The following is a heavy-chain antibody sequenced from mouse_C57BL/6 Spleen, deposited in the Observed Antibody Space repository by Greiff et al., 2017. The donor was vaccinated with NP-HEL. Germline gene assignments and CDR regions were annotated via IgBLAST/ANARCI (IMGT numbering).Heavy chain of an antibody. J-gene: IGHJ3*01. V-gene: IGHV1-76*01. CDR1: GYTFTDYY. Sequence: VQLQQSGAELVRPGASVKLSCKASGYTFTDYYINWVKQRPGQGLEWIARIYPGSGNTYYNEKFKGKATLTAEKSSSTAYMQLSSLTSEDSAVYFCARGHDGYYLFAYWGQGTLVTVSA. D-gene: IGHD2-3*01. CDR3: ARGHDGYYLFAY. CDR2: IYPGSGNT.